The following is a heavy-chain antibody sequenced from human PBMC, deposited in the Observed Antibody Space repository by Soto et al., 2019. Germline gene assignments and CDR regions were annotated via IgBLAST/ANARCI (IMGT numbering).Heavy chain of an antibody. CDR3: LHKGGGDRILDY. J-gene: IGHJ4*02. D-gene: IGHD3-16*01. CDR2: IYWDDYK. CDR1: GFSLSTSGVG. Sequence: QITLKESGPALVKPTQTLTLTCTFSGFSLSTSGVGVGWIRQPPGEALEWLALIYWDDYKHFSPSLESRLTHTQGTSKNPVGPTMTHLDPVGTAQYFRLHKGGGDRILDYWGQGTLVTVSS. V-gene: IGHV2-5*02.